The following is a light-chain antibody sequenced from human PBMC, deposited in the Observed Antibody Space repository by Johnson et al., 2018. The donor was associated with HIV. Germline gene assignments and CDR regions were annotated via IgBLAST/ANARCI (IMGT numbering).Light chain of an antibody. CDR1: SSNIGNNY. CDR3: GTWDNSLSAYV. CDR2: DNN. Sequence: QSVLTQPPSVSAAPGQKVTISCSGSSSNIGNNYVSWYQQLPGTAPKLLIYDNNKRPSGIPDRFSGSKSGTSATLGITGLQTGDEADYYCGTWDNSLSAYVVGSVTKFTVL. J-gene: IGLJ1*01. V-gene: IGLV1-51*01.